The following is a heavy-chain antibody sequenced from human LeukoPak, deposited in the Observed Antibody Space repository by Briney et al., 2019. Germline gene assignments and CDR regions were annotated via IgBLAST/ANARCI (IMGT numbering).Heavy chain of an antibody. V-gene: IGHV5-51*01. D-gene: IGHD3-22*01. J-gene: IGHJ5*02. CDR1: GYSFTDNW. Sequence: HGESLKISCRSSGYSFTDNWVGWVRQMPGKGLEWIGMIYPDDSDTRYSPSFQGQVTISVDTSISTAYLQWSSLKASDTATYYCARGDQWVVYYFDLWGQGTRVTVSS. CDR2: IYPDDSDT. CDR3: ARGDQWVVYYFDL.